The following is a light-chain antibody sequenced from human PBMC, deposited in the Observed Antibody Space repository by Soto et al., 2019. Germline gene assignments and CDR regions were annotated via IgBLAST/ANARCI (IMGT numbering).Light chain of an antibody. V-gene: IGKV3-15*01. CDR1: QSVASA. J-gene: IGKJ4*01. Sequence: EIVMTQSPATLSVSPGETATLSCGASQSVASAVAWYQHKPGQAPRLLIVADSIRATGVPGRFSGGGSGTEFTLTISSLQSEDFAVYYCQQYKNWPPLTFGGGTTVEIK. CDR2: ADS. CDR3: QQYKNWPPLT.